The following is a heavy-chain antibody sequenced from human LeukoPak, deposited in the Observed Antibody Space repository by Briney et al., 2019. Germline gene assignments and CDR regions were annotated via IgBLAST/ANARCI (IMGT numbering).Heavy chain of an antibody. V-gene: IGHV3-30*03. J-gene: IGHJ5*02. CDR3: VRGSSGPDT. Sequence: GGSLRLSCAASGFTFSSYGMHWVRQAPGKGLEWVAVISYDGSNKYYADSVKGRFTISRDNAKNTLYLQMNSLRSEDTAVYYCVRGSSGPDTWGQGTLVTVSS. CDR1: GFTFSSYG. D-gene: IGHD3-22*01. CDR2: ISYDGSNK.